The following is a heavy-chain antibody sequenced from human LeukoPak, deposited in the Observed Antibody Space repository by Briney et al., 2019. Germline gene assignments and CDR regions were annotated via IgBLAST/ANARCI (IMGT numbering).Heavy chain of an antibody. CDR2: IIPIFGTA. Sequence: EASVKVSCKASGGTFSSYAISWVRQAPGQGLEWMGGIIPIFGTANYAQKFQGRVTITADKSTSTAYMELSSLRSEDTALYYCARGYCSGGSCSSYYYYMDVWGKGTTVTVSS. CDR3: ARGYCSGGSCSSYYYYMDV. J-gene: IGHJ6*03. D-gene: IGHD2-15*01. V-gene: IGHV1-69*06. CDR1: GGTFSSYA.